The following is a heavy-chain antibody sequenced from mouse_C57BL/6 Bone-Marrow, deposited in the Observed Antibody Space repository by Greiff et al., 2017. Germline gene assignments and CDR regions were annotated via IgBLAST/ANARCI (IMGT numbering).Heavy chain of an antibody. CDR3: TTVVHY. CDR1: GFNIKDDY. D-gene: IGHD1-1*01. V-gene: IGHV14-4*01. CDR2: IDPENGDT. Sequence: VHVKQSGAELVRPGASVKLSCTASGFNIKDDYMHWVKQRPEQGLEWIGWIDPENGDTEYASKFQGKATITADTPSNTAYLQLSSLTSEDTAVYYCTTVVHYWGQGTTLTVSS. J-gene: IGHJ2*01.